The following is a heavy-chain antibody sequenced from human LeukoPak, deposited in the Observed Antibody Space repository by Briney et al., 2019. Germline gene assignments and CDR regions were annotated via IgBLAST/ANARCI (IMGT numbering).Heavy chain of an antibody. CDR3: AKDCYVSLLGQFDY. J-gene: IGHJ4*02. CDR2: ISGSGGST. D-gene: IGHD1-26*01. V-gene: IGHV3-23*01. CDR1: GGSISSSSYY. Sequence: PSETLSLTCTVSGGSISSSSYYWGWIRQAPGKGLEWVSAISGSGGSTYYADSVKGRFTISRDNSKNTLYLQMNSLRAEDTAVYYCAKDCYVSLLGQFDYWGQGTLVTVSS.